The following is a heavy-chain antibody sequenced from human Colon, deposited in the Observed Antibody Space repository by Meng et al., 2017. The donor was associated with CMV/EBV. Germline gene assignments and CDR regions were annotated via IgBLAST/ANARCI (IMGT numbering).Heavy chain of an antibody. CDR2: IRYDESRI. J-gene: IGHJ4*02. D-gene: IGHD6-19*01. V-gene: IGHV3-30*02. CDR1: GFTFNTYG. CDR3: AKDGKEYSTGWNFDS. Sequence: GGSLRLSCAASGFTFNTYGIHWVRQAPGKGLEWVAFIRYDESRIFYADSVKGRFTISRDNSKNKVYLQLNSLRTDDTGVYYCAKDGKEYSTGWNFDSWGQGTLVTVSS.